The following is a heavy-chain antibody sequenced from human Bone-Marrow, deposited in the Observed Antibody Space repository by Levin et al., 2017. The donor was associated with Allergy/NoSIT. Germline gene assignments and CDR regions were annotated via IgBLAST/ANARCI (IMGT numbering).Heavy chain of an antibody. J-gene: IGHJ4*02. D-gene: IGHD6-6*01. Sequence: SGPTLVKATQTLTLTCTFSGFSLNTGEMRVSWIRQPPGKALEWLARIDWDDEKFYSNSLKTRLTISKDTSTNQVVLTMTNMDPEDTATYFCARDEYSSPYFDYWGQGTLVTVSS. CDR3: ARDEYSSPYFDY. V-gene: IGHV2-70*04. CDR2: IDWDDEK. CDR1: GFSLNTGEMR.